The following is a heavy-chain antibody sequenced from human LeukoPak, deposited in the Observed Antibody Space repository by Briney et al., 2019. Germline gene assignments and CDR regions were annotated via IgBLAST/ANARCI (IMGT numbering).Heavy chain of an antibody. V-gene: IGHV4-61*01. J-gene: IGHJ4*02. CDR3: ARGLHNFDY. CDR1: GGSVSSGSYY. D-gene: IGHD5-24*01. Sequence: SETLSLTCTVSGGSVSSGSYYWRWIRQPPGKGLEWIGYIYYSGSTNYNPSLKSRVTISVDTSKNQFSLKLSSVTAADTAVYYCARGLHNFDYWGQGTLVTVSS. CDR2: IYYSGST.